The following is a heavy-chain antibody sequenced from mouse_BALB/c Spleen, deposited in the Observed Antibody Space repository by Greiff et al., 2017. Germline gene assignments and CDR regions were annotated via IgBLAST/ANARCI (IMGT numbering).Heavy chain of an antibody. J-gene: IGHJ3*01. D-gene: IGHD1-2*01. CDR2: ISSGGGST. CDR3: ARHTTAHVAFAY. V-gene: IGHV5-12-1*01. Sequence: EVKLMESGGGLVKPGGSLKLSCAASGFAFSSYDMSWVRQTPEKRLEWVAYISSGGGSTYYPDTVKGRFTISRDNAKNTLYLQMSSLKSEDTAMYYCARHTTAHVAFAYWGQGTLVTVSA. CDR1: GFAFSSYD.